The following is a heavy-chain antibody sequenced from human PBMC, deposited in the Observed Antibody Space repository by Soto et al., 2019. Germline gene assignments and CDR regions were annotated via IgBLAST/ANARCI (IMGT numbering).Heavy chain of an antibody. Sequence: MRLSCAPSGFTLSIYAMHLVRQAPVKGLEWVAGISYDGSNKYYADSVKGRFTISRDNSKNTLYLQMNSLRAEDTAVYYCARGPSRLTSFDHWVKVILFTVP. D-gene: IGHD2-2*01. J-gene: IGHJ4*02. CDR3: ARGPSRLTSFDH. CDR2: ISYDGSNK. V-gene: IGHV3-30-3*01. CDR1: GFTLSIYA.